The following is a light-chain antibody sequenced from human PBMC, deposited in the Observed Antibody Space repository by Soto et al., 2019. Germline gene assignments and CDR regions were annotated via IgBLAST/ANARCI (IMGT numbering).Light chain of an antibody. V-gene: IGKV3-15*01. CDR3: QQYNNWWT. Sequence: EILMTQSPATLSVSPGERATLSCRASQSVDSNLAWYQQKPGQAPRLLIYGASTRATGISARLSGRGSGTEFTLTISSLQSEDFGVYYCQQYNNWWTFGQGTKVEI. CDR2: GAS. J-gene: IGKJ1*01. CDR1: QSVDSN.